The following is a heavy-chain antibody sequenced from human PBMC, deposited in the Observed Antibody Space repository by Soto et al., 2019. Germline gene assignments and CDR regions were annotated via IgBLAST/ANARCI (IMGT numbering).Heavy chain of an antibody. V-gene: IGHV3-66*01. J-gene: IGHJ4*02. CDR3: AGNSHKVY. CDR2: IYSAGST. D-gene: IGHD1-26*01. CDR1: GFTVSNNY. Sequence: EVQLVESGGGLVQPGGSLRLSCAASGFTVSNNYMSWVRQAPGKGLEWVSLIYSAGSTYYADSVKGRFTISRDNSKNTLYLQITSLSAEDTAVYYCAGNSHKVYWGQGTLVTVSS.